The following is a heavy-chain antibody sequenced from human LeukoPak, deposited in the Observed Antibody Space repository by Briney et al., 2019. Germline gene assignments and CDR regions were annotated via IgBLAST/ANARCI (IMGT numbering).Heavy chain of an antibody. V-gene: IGHV3-74*01. CDR1: GFTFSSYW. CDR3: ASLGDRGEGYDFWSGYYSDY. D-gene: IGHD3-3*01. Sequence: GGSLRLSCAASGFTFSSYWMHWVRQAPGKGLVWVSRINTDGSSTSYADSVKGRFTISRDNAKNTLYLQMNSLRAEDTAVYYCASLGDRGEGYDFWSGYYSDYWGQGTLVTVSS. CDR2: INTDGSST. J-gene: IGHJ4*02.